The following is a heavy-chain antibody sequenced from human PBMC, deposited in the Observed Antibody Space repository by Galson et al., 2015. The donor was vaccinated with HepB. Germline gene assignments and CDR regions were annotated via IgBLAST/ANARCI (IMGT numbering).Heavy chain of an antibody. CDR2: ISNSRSTI. CDR1: GFIFNDFS. D-gene: IGHD3-10*01. Sequence: SLRLSCAGSGFIFNDFSLSWIRQSPGKGLEWVSYISNSRSTIYYADSVKGRFTISRDNAENSLYLQMNSLRAEDAAVYYCARDRGGSGSYLSYYYDMDVWGQGTTVTVSS. J-gene: IGHJ6*02. CDR3: ARDRGGSGSYLSYYYDMDV. V-gene: IGHV3-11*04.